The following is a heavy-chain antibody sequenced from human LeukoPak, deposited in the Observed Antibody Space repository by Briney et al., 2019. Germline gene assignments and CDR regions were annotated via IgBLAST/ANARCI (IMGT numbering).Heavy chain of an antibody. CDR3: ARNPRRFLEWLSYYMDV. CDR1: GFNFSFYW. J-gene: IGHJ6*03. D-gene: IGHD3-3*01. Sequence: PGGSLRLSCAASGFNFSFYWMSWVRQAPGKGLEWVANIKQDGTETSYMDSVRGRFTISRDNAKNSLYLQMNSLRAEDTAVYYCARNPRRFLEWLSYYMDVWGTGTTVTVSS. CDR2: IKQDGTET. V-gene: IGHV3-7*01.